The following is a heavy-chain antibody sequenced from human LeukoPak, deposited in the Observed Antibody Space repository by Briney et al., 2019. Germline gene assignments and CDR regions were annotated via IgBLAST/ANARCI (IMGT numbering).Heavy chain of an antibody. CDR2: IIPIFGTA. CDR3: AVGLRFLEWLSLLDFDY. V-gene: IGHV1-69*01. Sequence: GASVKVSCKASGGTFSSYAISWVRQAPGQGLEWMGGIIPIFGTANYAQEFQGRVTITADESTSTAYMELSSLRSEDTAVYYCAVGLRFLEWLSLLDFDYWGQGTLVTVSS. J-gene: IGHJ4*02. CDR1: GGTFSSYA. D-gene: IGHD3-3*01.